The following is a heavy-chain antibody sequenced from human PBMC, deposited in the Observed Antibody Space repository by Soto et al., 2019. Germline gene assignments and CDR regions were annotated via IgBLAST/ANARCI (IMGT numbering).Heavy chain of an antibody. J-gene: IGHJ5*01. Sequence: EVQLVESGGGLVQPGGSLRLSCAASGLSFSRNWMTWARQAPGKGLEWVSNIKEDGSEKNYVDSVKGRFTISRDNGKNSVYMQKSSLRAEDTAIYYCVSGLGWKAFDSRGQGTLVTVSS. CDR2: IKEDGSEK. V-gene: IGHV3-7*03. CDR1: GLSFSRNW. CDR3: VSGLGWKAFDS. D-gene: IGHD1-1*01.